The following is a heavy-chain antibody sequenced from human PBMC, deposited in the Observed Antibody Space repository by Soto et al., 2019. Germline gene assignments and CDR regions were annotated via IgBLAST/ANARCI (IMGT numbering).Heavy chain of an antibody. J-gene: IGHJ5*02. D-gene: IGHD5-12*01. CDR1: GFTFSSYA. CDR3: AKSSRLRLENWFDP. CDR2: ISGSGGST. V-gene: IGHV3-23*01. Sequence: VGSLRLSCAASGFTFSSYAMSWVRQAPGKGLEWVSAISGSGGSTYYADSVKGRFTISRDNSKNTLYLQMNSLRAEDTAVYYCAKSSRLRLENWFDPWGQGTLVTVSS.